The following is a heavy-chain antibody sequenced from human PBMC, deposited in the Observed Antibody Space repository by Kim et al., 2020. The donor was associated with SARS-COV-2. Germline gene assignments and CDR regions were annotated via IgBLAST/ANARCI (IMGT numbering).Heavy chain of an antibody. J-gene: IGHJ3*02. V-gene: IGHV6-1*01. Sequence: WYNEYAISVKSRMTINPDTSKNQFSLQLNSVTPEDTAVYFCARQLGAFDIWGQGTMVTVSS. CDR3: ARQLGAFDI. D-gene: IGHD1-1*01. CDR2: WYN.